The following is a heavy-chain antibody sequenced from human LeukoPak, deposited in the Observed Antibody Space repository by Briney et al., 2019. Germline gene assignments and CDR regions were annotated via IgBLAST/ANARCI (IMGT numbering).Heavy chain of an antibody. D-gene: IGHD2-15*01. CDR1: GFSFSSYA. CDR2: ISDSGGHT. J-gene: IGHJ4*02. CDR3: AGGGYCSGASCYRSLGY. V-gene: IGHV3-23*01. Sequence: GGSLRLSCAASGFSFSSYAMAWVRQAPGKGLEWVSAISDSGGHTYYAQSVRGQYTISRDNSKNTVYLQMNSLRVEDTALYYCAGGGYCSGASCYRSLGYWGQGTLVTVSS.